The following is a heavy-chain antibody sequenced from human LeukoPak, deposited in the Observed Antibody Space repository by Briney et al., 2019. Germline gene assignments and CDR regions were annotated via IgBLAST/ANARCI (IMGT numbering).Heavy chain of an antibody. CDR1: GYTFTSYG. V-gene: IGHV1-18*01. J-gene: IGHJ6*02. CDR3: ARSGLTLRLGTHSKPGGMDV. D-gene: IGHD3-16*01. Sequence: ASVKVSCKASGYTFTSYGISWVRQAPGQGLEWMGWISAYNGNTNYAQKLQGGVTMTTDTSTSTAYMELRSLRSDDSAVYYCARSGLTLRLGTHSKPGGMDVWGQGTTVTVSS. CDR2: ISAYNGNT.